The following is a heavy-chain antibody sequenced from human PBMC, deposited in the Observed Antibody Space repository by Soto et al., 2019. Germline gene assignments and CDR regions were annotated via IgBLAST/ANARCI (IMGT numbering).Heavy chain of an antibody. CDR3: GKDIGSSNWHGVDC. Sequence: GGSLRLSCAASGFTFDDYAMHWVRQAPGKGLEWVSGISWNSGSIGYADSVKGRFTISRDNAKNSLYLQMNSLRAEDTALYYCGKDIGSSNWHGVDCWGQGTLVTVSS. V-gene: IGHV3-9*01. CDR2: ISWNSGSI. CDR1: GFTFDDYA. J-gene: IGHJ4*02. D-gene: IGHD6-13*01.